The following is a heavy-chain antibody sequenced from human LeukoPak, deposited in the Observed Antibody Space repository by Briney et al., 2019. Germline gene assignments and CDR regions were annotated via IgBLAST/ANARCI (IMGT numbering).Heavy chain of an antibody. Sequence: SETLSLTCAVYGGSFSGYYWSWIRQPPGKGLEWVGEINHSGSTNYNPSLKSRATISVDTSKNQFSLKLSSVTAADTAVYYCASSNRVVPAAIYYGMDVWGQGTTVTVSS. J-gene: IGHJ6*02. CDR3: ASSNRVVPAAIYYGMDV. D-gene: IGHD2-2*01. CDR1: GGSFSGYY. CDR2: INHSGST. V-gene: IGHV4-34*01.